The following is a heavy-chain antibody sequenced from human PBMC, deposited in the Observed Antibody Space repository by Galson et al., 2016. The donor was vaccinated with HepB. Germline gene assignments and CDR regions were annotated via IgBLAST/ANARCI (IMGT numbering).Heavy chain of an antibody. CDR2: SRNKARRYTT. J-gene: IGHJ4*02. CDR3: ARDFYDGACHYMDY. V-gene: IGHV3-72*01. D-gene: IGHD2/OR15-2a*01. CDR1: GFTFNIFG. Sequence: SLRLSCAASGFTFNIFGMHWVRQAPGKGLEWVARSRNKARRYTTDYAASVKGRFAIARDESEDSLYLQMNSLKTEDTAVYYCARDFYDGACHYMDYWGPGTLVTVSS.